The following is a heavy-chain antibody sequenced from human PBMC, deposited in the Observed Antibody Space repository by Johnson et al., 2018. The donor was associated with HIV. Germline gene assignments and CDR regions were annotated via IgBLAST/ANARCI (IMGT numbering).Heavy chain of an antibody. Sequence: EQVVESGGGLVQPGGSLRLSCVGSSNYKSWVRQAPGKGLEWVSVIYSGGSTYYADPVKGRFTISRDTSKNRLYLQMNSLRPEDTAVYYCTRGSFTGDAFDVWGLGTMVTVSS. J-gene: IGHJ3*01. CDR2: IYSGGST. CDR1: SNY. V-gene: IGHV3-66*02. CDR3: TRGSFTGDAFDV. D-gene: IGHD1-26*01.